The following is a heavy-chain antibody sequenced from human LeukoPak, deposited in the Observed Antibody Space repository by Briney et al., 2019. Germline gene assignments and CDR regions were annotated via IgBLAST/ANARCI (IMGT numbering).Heavy chain of an antibody. CDR2: ISAYNGNT. CDR3: ARVSERITIFGVVIAYFDY. D-gene: IGHD3-3*01. CDR1: GYTFTSYG. J-gene: IGHJ4*02. Sequence: GGSVKVSCKASGYTFTSYGISWVRQAPGQGLEWMGWISAYNGNTNYAQKLQGRVTMTTDTSTSTAYMELRSLRSDDTAVYYCARVSERITIFGVVIAYFDYWGQGTLVTVSS. V-gene: IGHV1-18*01.